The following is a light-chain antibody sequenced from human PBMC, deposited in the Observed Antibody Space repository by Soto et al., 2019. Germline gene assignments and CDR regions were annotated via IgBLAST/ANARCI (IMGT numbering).Light chain of an antibody. J-gene: IGKJ2*01. Sequence: DIQMTQSPSSLSASLGDRVTITCQASQDISNYLNWYQQKPGKAPKLLIYDASNLETGVPSRFSGSGSGTEFTFTISSLQPEYIATYYCQQYDNLPVPFGQGTKLEIK. CDR3: QQYDNLPVP. CDR2: DAS. V-gene: IGKV1-33*01. CDR1: QDISNY.